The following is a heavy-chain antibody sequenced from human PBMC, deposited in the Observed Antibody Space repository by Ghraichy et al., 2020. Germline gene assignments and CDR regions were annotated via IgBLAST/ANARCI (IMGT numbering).Heavy chain of an antibody. CDR3: ASGPLILWFGELLPAEPPDY. V-gene: IGHV1-46*01. CDR1: GYTFTSYY. CDR2: INPSGGST. Sequence: ASVKVSCKASGYTFTSYYMHWVRQAPGQGLEWMGIINPSGGSTSYAQKFQGRVTMTRDTSTSTVYMELSSLRSEDTAVYYCASGPLILWFGELLPAEPPDYWGQGTLVTVSS. J-gene: IGHJ4*02. D-gene: IGHD3-10*01.